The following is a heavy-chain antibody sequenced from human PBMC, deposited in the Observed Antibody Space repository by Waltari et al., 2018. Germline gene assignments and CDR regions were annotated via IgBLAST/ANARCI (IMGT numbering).Heavy chain of an antibody. V-gene: IGHV3-49*03. Sequence: EVQLVESGGGLVQPGRSLRLSCTASGFIFDDYAMSWFRQAPGKGLEGVAFIRSKAYGVTTEYAASVKGRFTISRDDSKSIAYLQMNSLKTEDTAVYYCTRADAYCGADCYFFFDFWGQGTLVTVSS. CDR3: TRADAYCGADCYFFFDF. D-gene: IGHD2-21*02. CDR1: GFIFDDYA. J-gene: IGHJ4*02. CDR2: IRSKAYGVTT.